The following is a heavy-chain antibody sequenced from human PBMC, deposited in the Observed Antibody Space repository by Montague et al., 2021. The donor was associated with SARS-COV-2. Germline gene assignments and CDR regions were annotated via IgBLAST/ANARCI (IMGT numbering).Heavy chain of an antibody. CDR3: ARVGGGRTFDY. D-gene: IGHD3-16*01. Sequence: SETLSLTCTVSGDSVSSTTYYWAWIRQPPGKGLEYIGTIYYSGSXYYNPSLKSRVAMSVDTSKNQFSLKLDSVTAADTAVYYCARVGGGRTFDYWGQGILVTVSS. V-gene: IGHV4-39*07. CDR2: IYYSGSX. CDR1: GDSVSSTTYY. J-gene: IGHJ4*02.